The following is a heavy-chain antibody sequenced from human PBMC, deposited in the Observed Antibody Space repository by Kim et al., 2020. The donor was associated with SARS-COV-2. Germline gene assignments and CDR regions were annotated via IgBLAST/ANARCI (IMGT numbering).Heavy chain of an antibody. J-gene: IGHJ4*02. CDR1: GGSISSGGYY. Sequence: SETLSLTCTVSGGSISSGGYYWSWIRQHPGKGLEWIGYIYYSGSTYYNPSLKSRVTISVDTSKNQFSLKLSSVTAADTAVYYCAREGYSSGSYFDYWGQGTLVTVSS. V-gene: IGHV4-31*03. D-gene: IGHD6-19*01. CDR3: AREGYSSGSYFDY. CDR2: IYYSGST.